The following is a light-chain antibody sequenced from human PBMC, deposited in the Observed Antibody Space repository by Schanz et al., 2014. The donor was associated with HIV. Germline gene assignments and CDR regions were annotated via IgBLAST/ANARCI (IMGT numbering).Light chain of an antibody. CDR2: EVN. J-gene: IGLJ1*01. Sequence: QSVLTQPPSASGSPGQSVTISCTGTSGDVGTYNLVSWYQQHPGKALKLMIYEVNKRPSGVPDRFSGSKSGNTASLIVSGLQAEDEADYYCSSYAGSSYVFGTGTKLTVL. CDR1: SGDVGTYNL. CDR3: SSYAGSSYV. V-gene: IGLV2-8*01.